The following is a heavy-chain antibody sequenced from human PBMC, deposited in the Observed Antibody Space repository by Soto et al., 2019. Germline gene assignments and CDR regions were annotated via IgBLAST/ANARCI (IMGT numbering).Heavy chain of an antibody. D-gene: IGHD3-22*01. J-gene: IGHJ5*02. CDR3: ARVVGSSYYPRWFDP. Sequence: EVQLVESGGGLVQPGGSLRLSCAASGFTFSSYWMSWVRQAPGKGLEWVANIKQDGSEKYYVDSVKGRFTISRDNAKNSLYLQMNSLRAEDTAVYYCARVVGSSYYPRWFDPWGQGTLVTVSS. V-gene: IGHV3-7*03. CDR2: IKQDGSEK. CDR1: GFTFSSYW.